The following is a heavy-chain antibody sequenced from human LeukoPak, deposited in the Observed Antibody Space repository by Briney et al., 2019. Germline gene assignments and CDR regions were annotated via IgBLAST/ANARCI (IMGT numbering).Heavy chain of an antibody. D-gene: IGHD3-16*01. CDR1: GYTFTSYG. Sequence: ASVKVSCKASGYTFTSYGISWVRQAPGQGLEWMGWISAYNGNTNYAQKLQGRVTMTTDTSTSTAHMELRSLRSDDTAVYYCARVQPRMGEPSPNWGQGTLVTVSS. CDR3: ARVQPRMGEPSPN. V-gene: IGHV1-18*01. CDR2: ISAYNGNT. J-gene: IGHJ4*02.